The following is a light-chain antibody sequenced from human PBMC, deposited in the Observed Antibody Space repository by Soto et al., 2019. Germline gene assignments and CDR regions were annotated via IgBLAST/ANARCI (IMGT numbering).Light chain of an antibody. CDR1: QSVSSN. Sequence: EIVMTKSPATLSVSPGERATLSCRASQSVSSNLAWYQQKPGQPPRLLIYGASTRATGIPARFSGSGSGTEFTLTISGLQSEDFAVYYCQQYNNWPYTFGQGTKLEIK. CDR3: QQYNNWPYT. CDR2: GAS. V-gene: IGKV3-15*01. J-gene: IGKJ2*01.